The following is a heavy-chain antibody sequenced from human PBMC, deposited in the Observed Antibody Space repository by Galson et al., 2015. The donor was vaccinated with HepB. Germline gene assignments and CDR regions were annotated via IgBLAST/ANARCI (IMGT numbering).Heavy chain of an antibody. CDR2: ITTSSAYI. V-gene: IGHV3-21*01. CDR3: ARGGSLGTTTQLRHNWLDS. J-gene: IGHJ5*01. Sequence: SLRLSCAASGFTFSNYDMNWVRQAPGKGLEWVSSITTSSAYIYYADSVKGRFTISRDNARNSLYLQMNSLRAGDTAVYYCARGGSLGTTTQLRHNWLDSWGQGALVTVSS. CDR1: GFTFSNYD. D-gene: IGHD1-1*01.